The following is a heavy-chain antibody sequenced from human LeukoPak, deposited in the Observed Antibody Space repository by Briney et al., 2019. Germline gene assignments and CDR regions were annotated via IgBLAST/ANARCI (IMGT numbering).Heavy chain of an antibody. CDR1: GYTFTVYY. J-gene: IGHJ5*02. D-gene: IGHD2-2*02. Sequence: EASVKVSFKASGYTFTVYYMHWVRQAPGQGLEGMGWINPNSGGTNYAQKFQGRVTMTRDTSISTAYMELSRLRSDDTAVYYCARDFGYCSSTSCYMSWFDPWGQGTLVTVSS. V-gene: IGHV1-2*02. CDR3: ARDFGYCSSTSCYMSWFDP. CDR2: INPNSGGT.